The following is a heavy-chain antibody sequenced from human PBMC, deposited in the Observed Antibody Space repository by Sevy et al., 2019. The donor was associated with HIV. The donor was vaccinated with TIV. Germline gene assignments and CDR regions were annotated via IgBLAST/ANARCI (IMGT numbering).Heavy chain of an antibody. CDR3: TRDQSLSFAMMVVAVGGMDV. CDR2: IKSKADGGTT. V-gene: IGHV3-15*01. D-gene: IGHD3-22*01. J-gene: IGHJ6*02. Sequence: GGSLRLSCLASGFTFSDPWMSWVRQAPGKGLEWVGRIKSKADGGTTDYAAPVKGRFTISREDSKSTLYLQMESLQTDDTAVYYCTRDQSLSFAMMVVAVGGMDVWGQGTTVTVSS. CDR1: GFTFSDPW.